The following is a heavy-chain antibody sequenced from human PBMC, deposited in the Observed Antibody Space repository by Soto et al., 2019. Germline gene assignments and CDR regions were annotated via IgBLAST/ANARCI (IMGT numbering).Heavy chain of an antibody. Sequence: SETLSLTCTVSGGSVSSGSYYWSWIRQPPGKGLEWIGYIYYSGSTNYNPSLKSRVTISVDTSKNQFSLKLSSVTAADTAVYYCARDWAYYDFWSGHSHYGMDVWGQGTTVTVS. CDR1: GGSVSSGSYY. J-gene: IGHJ6*02. CDR2: IYYSGST. V-gene: IGHV4-61*01. D-gene: IGHD3-3*01. CDR3: ARDWAYYDFWSGHSHYGMDV.